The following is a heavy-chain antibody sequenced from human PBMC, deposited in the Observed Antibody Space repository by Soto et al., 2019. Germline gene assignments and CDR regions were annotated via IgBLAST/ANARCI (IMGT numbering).Heavy chain of an antibody. Sequence: QVQLVQSGAEVKKPGSSVRVSCKTSRGTFSSYAISWVRKAPGQGLEWMGGIIPSFGTANYAQKFQGRVTIVADKSTNTAYTELSSRRSEDTAVYYCARGRCMRKHYYDSSGVDPLEGFDFWGQGTMVTGSS. CDR1: RGTFSSYA. CDR2: IIPSFGTA. CDR3: ARGRCMRKHYYDSSGVDPLEGFDF. V-gene: IGHV1-69*06. J-gene: IGHJ3*01. D-gene: IGHD3-22*01.